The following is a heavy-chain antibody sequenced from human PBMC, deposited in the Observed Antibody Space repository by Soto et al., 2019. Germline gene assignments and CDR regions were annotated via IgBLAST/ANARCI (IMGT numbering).Heavy chain of an antibody. Sequence: LRLSCAASGFTFSSYAMHWVRQAPGKGLEWVAVISYDGSNKYYADSVKGRFTISRDNSKNTLYLQMNSLRAEDTAVYYCARIPPDYSNYYYYGMDVWGQGTTVTISS. CDR1: GFTFSSYA. CDR3: ARIPPDYSNYYYYGMDV. V-gene: IGHV3-30-3*01. CDR2: ISYDGSNK. J-gene: IGHJ6*02. D-gene: IGHD4-4*01.